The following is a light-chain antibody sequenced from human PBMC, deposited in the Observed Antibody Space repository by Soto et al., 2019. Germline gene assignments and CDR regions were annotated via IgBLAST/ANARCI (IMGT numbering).Light chain of an antibody. CDR1: SSDVGGYNS. J-gene: IGLJ2*01. CDR3: CTYADSQNGV. Sequence: QSALTQPASASGSPGQSITISCTGTSSDVGGYNSVSWYQQHPGSAPKLIIHEVTKRPSGVPYRFSGSKSGNTASLTVTGVEAEDEDDYCCCTYADSQNGVFGEGTKLTVL. V-gene: IGLV2-8*01. CDR2: EVT.